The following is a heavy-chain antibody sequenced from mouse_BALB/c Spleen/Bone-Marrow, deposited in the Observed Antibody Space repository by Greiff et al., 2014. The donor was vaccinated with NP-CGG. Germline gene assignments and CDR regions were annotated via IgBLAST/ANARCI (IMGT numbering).Heavy chain of an antibody. CDR1: GFTFSSFG. CDR3: ARLRRYYGYFDY. CDR2: ISSGSSTI. J-gene: IGHJ2*01. V-gene: IGHV5-17*02. D-gene: IGHD1-1*01. Sequence: EVQRVESGGGLVQPGGSRKLSCAASGFTFSSFGMHWVRQAPKKGLEWVAYISSGSSTIYYADTVKGRFTISRDNPKNTLFLQMTSLRSEDTAMYYCARLRRYYGYFDYWGQGTTLTVSS.